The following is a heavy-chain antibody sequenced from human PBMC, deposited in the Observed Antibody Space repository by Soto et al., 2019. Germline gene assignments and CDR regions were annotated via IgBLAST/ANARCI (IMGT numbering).Heavy chain of an antibody. CDR2: IWYDGSNK. J-gene: IGHJ4*02. CDR1: GFTFSSYG. Sequence: GGSLRLSCAASGFTFSSYGMHWVRQAPGKGLEWVAVIWYDGSNKYYADSVKGQFTISRDNSKNTLYLQMNSLRAEDTAVYYCARNLNQYSSSWYICDYWGQGTLVTVSS. CDR3: ARNLNQYSSSWYICDY. D-gene: IGHD6-13*01. V-gene: IGHV3-33*01.